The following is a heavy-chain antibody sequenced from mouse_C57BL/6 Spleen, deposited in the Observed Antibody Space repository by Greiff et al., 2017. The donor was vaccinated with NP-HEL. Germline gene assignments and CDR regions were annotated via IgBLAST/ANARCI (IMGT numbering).Heavy chain of an antibody. CDR1: GYTFTSYW. CDR3: AREATAGYFDV. V-gene: IGHV1-61*01. CDR2: IYPSDSET. Sequence: QVQLQQPGAELVRPGSSVKLSCKASGYTFTSYWLDWVKQRPGQGLEWIGNIYPSDSETHYNQKFKDKATLTVDKSSSTAYMQLSSLTSEDSAVYYCAREATAGYFDVWGTGTTVTVSS. J-gene: IGHJ1*03. D-gene: IGHD1-2*01.